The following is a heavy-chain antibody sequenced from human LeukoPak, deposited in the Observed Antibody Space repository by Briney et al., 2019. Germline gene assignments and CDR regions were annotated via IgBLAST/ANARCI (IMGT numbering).Heavy chain of an antibody. V-gene: IGHV3-23*01. CDR1: GFTFSSYA. D-gene: IGHD5-18*01. CDR2: ISGSGGST. Sequence: PGGSLRLSCAASGFTFSSYAMSWVRQAPGKGLEWVSAISGSGGSTYYADSVKGRFTISRDNAKNSLYLQMNSLRAEDTAVYYCARHPPSGWDTAMVRGFDYWGQGTLVTVSS. CDR3: ARHPPSGWDTAMVRGFDY. J-gene: IGHJ4*02.